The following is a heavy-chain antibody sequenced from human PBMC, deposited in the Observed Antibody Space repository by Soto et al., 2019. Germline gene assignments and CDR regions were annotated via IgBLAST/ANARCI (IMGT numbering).Heavy chain of an antibody. D-gene: IGHD6-6*01. CDR1: GFTFSSYA. V-gene: IGHV3-30-3*01. CDR3: ASQTKKYSSSSPWFDP. Sequence: QVQLVESGGGVVQPGRSLRLSCAASGFTFSSYAMHWVRQAPGKGLEWVAVISYDGSNKYYADSVKGRFTISRDNSKNTLYLQMNSLRAEDTAVYYCASQTKKYSSSSPWFDPWGQGTLVTVSS. CDR2: ISYDGSNK. J-gene: IGHJ5*02.